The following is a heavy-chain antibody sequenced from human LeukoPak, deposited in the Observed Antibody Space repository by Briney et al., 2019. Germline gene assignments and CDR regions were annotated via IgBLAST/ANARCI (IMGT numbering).Heavy chain of an antibody. D-gene: IGHD2-15*01. Sequence: SQTLSLTCTVSGGSISSGSYYWSWIRQPAGKGLEWIGRIYTSGSTNYSPSLKSRVTISVDTSKNQFSLKLSSVTAADTAVYYCARRCSGGSCYFDYWGQGTLVTVSS. J-gene: IGHJ4*02. CDR2: IYTSGST. CDR3: ARRCSGGSCYFDY. CDR1: GGSISSGSYY. V-gene: IGHV4-61*02.